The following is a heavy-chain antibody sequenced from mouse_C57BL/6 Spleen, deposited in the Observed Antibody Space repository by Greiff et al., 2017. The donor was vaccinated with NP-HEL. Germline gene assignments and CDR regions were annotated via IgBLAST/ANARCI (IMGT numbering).Heavy chain of an antibody. D-gene: IGHD2-5*01. CDR1: GFSFTSYG. CDR2: IWSGGST. V-gene: IGHV2-5*01. J-gene: IGHJ4*01. CDR3: AKIYYSSYEALDY. Sequence: QVQLKESGPGLVQPAQSLSITCTASGFSFTSYGVHWVRQSPGKGLEWLGVIWSGGSTDYYAAFMTRLSIIKDNTKSQDFFKMNSLQADETAINYCAKIYYSSYEALDYWGQGTSVTVSS.